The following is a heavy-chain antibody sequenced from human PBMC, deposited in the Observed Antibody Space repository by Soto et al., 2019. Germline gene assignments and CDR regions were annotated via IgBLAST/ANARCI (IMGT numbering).Heavy chain of an antibody. J-gene: IGHJ4*02. CDR3: ARAGGTTVTGLWHFDS. CDR1: GFTFNTYS. Sequence: GSLRLSCEASGFTFNTYSMHWVRQPPGTGLEWLAAIWYDGTQKYYADSVKGRFIISRDNFKKTLYLEMNSLRAEDTAVYYCARAGGTTVTGLWHFDSWGQGTLVTVSS. V-gene: IGHV3-33*01. D-gene: IGHD4-17*01. CDR2: IWYDGTQK.